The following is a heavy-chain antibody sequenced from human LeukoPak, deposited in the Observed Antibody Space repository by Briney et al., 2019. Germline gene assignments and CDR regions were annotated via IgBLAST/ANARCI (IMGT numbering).Heavy chain of an antibody. V-gene: IGHV4-31*03. CDR2: IYYSGST. CDR1: GGSISSGGYY. Sequence: SETLSLTCTVSGGSISSGGYYWSWIRQHPGKGLEWIGYIYYSGSTDYNPSLKSRFTMSVDTSKNQFSLKLSSVTAADTAVYYCASADYDMAFDIWGQGSMVTVSS. J-gene: IGHJ3*02. CDR3: ASADYDMAFDI. D-gene: IGHD3-9*01.